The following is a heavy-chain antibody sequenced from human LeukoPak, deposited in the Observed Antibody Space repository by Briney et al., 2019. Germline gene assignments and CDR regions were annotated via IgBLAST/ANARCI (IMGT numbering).Heavy chain of an antibody. J-gene: IGHJ4*02. Sequence: RLSFVASLYTVRGYGMQWVCRGSAKGLEWVSGISWNSGSIGYADSVKGRFTISRDNAKNSLYLQMNSLRAEDTALYYCAKGHLDYWGQGTLVTVSS. V-gene: IGHV3-9*01. CDR3: AKGHLDY. CDR2: ISWNSGSI. CDR1: LYTVRGYG.